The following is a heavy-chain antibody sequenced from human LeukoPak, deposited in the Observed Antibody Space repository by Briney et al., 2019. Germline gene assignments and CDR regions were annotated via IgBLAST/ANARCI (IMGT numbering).Heavy chain of an antibody. Sequence: GASVNVSCTTSGGTFNNYAINWVRQAPGQGLEWMGGIIPLFRTANYAQNFQGRVTITADESTRTAYMELSSLRSEDTAVYYCARIMEYCSSTSCYYGMDVWGQGTTVTVSS. V-gene: IGHV1-69*13. D-gene: IGHD2-2*01. J-gene: IGHJ6*02. CDR2: IIPLFRTA. CDR1: GGTFNNYA. CDR3: ARIMEYCSSTSCYYGMDV.